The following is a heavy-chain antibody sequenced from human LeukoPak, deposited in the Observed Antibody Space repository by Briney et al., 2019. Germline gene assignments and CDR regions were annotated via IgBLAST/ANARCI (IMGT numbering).Heavy chain of an antibody. V-gene: IGHV3-21*01. CDR2: ISSSSSYI. J-gene: IGHJ3*02. Sequence: GGSLRLSCAASGFTFSSYSMNWVRQAPGKGLEWVSSISSSSSYIYCADSVKGRFTISRDNAKNSLYLQMNSLRAEDTAVYYCARRSGDYVSPGAFDIWGQGTMLTVSS. CDR1: GFTFSSYS. D-gene: IGHD4-17*01. CDR3: ARRSGDYVSPGAFDI.